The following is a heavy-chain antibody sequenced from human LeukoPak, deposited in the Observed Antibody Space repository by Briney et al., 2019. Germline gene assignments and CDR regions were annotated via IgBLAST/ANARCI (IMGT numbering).Heavy chain of an antibody. Sequence: QPGGSLRLSCAASGFTFSSYWMSWVRQAPGKGLEWVANIKQDGSEKYYVDSVKGRLTISRDNAKNSLYLQMNSLRAEDTAVYYCARDREVVYYYDSSGPGFVDYWGQGTLVTVSS. V-gene: IGHV3-7*01. D-gene: IGHD3-22*01. CDR3: ARDREVVYYYDSSGPGFVDY. CDR1: GFTFSSYW. CDR2: IKQDGSEK. J-gene: IGHJ4*02.